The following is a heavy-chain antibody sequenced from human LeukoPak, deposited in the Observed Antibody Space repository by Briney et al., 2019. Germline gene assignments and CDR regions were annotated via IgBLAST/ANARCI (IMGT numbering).Heavy chain of an antibody. D-gene: IGHD4/OR15-4a*01. CDR2: ISSSGSTI. J-gene: IGHJ3*02. CDR1: GFTFSSYE. CDR3: ARDRDVDYGNDGFDI. Sequence: PGGSLRLACAAAGFTFSSYEMNWVRQAPGKWLEWVSYISSSGSTIYYADSVRGRFTIARDNAKNSLYLQMNSLGAEDTAVYHCARDRDVDYGNDGFDIWGQGTTVTVSS. V-gene: IGHV3-48*03.